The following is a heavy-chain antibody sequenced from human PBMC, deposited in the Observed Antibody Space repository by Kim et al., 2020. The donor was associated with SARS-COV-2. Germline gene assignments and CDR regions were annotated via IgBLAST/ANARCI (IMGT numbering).Heavy chain of an antibody. CDR3: ARFTIFGVVIISTDAFDI. Sequence: SETLSLTCTVSGGSISSGDYYWSWIRQPPGKGLEWIGYIYYSGSTYYNPSLKSRVTISVDTSKNQFSLKLSSVTAADTAVYYCARFTIFGVVIISTDAFDIWGQGTMVTVSS. CDR2: IYYSGST. V-gene: IGHV4-30-4*01. D-gene: IGHD3-3*01. J-gene: IGHJ3*02. CDR1: GGSISSGDYY.